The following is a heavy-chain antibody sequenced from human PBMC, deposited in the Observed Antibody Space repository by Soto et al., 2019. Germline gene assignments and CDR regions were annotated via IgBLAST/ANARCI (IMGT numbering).Heavy chain of an antibody. V-gene: IGHV1-18*01. CDR1: GYTFINQG. Sequence: QVQLVQSGGEVKKPGASVKVSCRASGYTFINQGISWVRQAPGQGLEWMGWISGHNGKTNYAQKFQGRVTMTTDTSTSTAFMELRCLRHDDTAVYYCARDSYPLAYFFDYWGQGTLVSVSS. J-gene: IGHJ4*02. CDR2: ISGHNGKT. CDR3: ARDSYPLAYFFDY.